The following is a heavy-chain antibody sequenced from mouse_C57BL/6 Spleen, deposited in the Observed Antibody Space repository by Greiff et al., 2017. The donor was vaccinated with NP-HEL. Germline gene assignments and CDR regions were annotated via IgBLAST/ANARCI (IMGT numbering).Heavy chain of an antibody. CDR2: IYPGSGNT. CDR3: ARGIYYGSSPDY. Sequence: QVQLQQSGPELVKPGASVKISCKASGYSFTSYYIHWVKQRPGPGLEWIGWIYPGSGNTKYNEKFKGKATLTADTSSSEAYMQLSSLTSEDSAVYYCARGIYYGSSPDYWGQGTTLTVSS. CDR1: GYSFTSYY. D-gene: IGHD1-1*01. V-gene: IGHV1-66*01. J-gene: IGHJ2*01.